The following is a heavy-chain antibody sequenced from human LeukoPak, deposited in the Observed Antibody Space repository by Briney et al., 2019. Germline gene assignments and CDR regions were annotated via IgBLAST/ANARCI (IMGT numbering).Heavy chain of an antibody. CDR1: GGSFSGYY. CDR2: IYYSGGT. D-gene: IGHD6-13*01. J-gene: IGHJ2*01. CDR3: ARVYYSSSYDYWYFDL. V-gene: IGHV4-34*01. Sequence: SETLSLTCAVYGGSFSGYYWSWIRQPPGKWLEWIGYIYYSGGTNYNPSLKSRVTISVDTSKNQFSLKLSSVTAADTAVYYCARVYYSSSYDYWYFDLWGRGTLVTVSS.